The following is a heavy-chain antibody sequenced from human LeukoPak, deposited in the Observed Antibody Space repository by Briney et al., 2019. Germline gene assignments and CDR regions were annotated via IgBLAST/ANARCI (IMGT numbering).Heavy chain of an antibody. CDR1: GGSIRSYY. J-gene: IGHJ4*02. CDR3: ARQGSYYYDSSGYWYFDY. V-gene: IGHV4-59*08. CDR2: IHYSGGA. Sequence: SETLSLTCSASGGSIRSYYWSWIRQPPGKGLEWIGYIHYSGGANYSPSIKGRVTLSVDPSKNLLSLKLTSVTAADTGVYYCARQGSYYYDSSGYWYFDYWGQGTLVTVSS. D-gene: IGHD3-22*01.